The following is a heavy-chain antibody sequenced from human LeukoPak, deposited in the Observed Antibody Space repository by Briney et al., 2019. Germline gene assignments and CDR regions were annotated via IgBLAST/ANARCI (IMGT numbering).Heavy chain of an antibody. V-gene: IGHV1-8*02. CDR1: GYTFTGYY. J-gene: IGHJ4*02. CDR3: ARGHYGGNRYFDN. D-gene: IGHD4-23*01. CDR2: IHANSGKA. Sequence: ASVKVSCKASGYTFTGYYMHWVRQAPGQGLEWVAWIHANSGKAGSAQKFQGRVTLTRDTSTETAFMELSGLTSDDSATYFCARGHYGGNRYFDNWGQGTLVTVSS.